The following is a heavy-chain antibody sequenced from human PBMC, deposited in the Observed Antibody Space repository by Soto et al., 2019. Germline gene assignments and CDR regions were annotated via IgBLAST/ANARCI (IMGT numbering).Heavy chain of an antibody. CDR2: IYYSGST. CDR1: GGSISSSSYY. V-gene: IGHV4-39*01. CDR3: ARHPKPRNLYYFDY. J-gene: IGHJ4*02. Sequence: SETLSLTCTVSGGSISSSSYYWGWIRQPPGKGLEWIGSIYYSGSTYYNPSLKSRVTISVDTSKNQFSLKLSSVTAADTAVYYCARHPKPRNLYYFDYWGQGTLVTVSS.